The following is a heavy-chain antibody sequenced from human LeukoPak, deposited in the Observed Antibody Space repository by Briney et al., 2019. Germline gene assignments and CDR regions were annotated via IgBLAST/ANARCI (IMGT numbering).Heavy chain of an antibody. CDR2: INPNSGGT. V-gene: IGHV1-2*04. D-gene: IGHD6-19*01. CDR3: ARTAAVAGTPLDY. Sequence: ASVKVSCKASGYTFTGYYMHWVRQAPGQGLEWMGWINPNSGGTNYAQKFQGWVTMTRDTSISTAYMELSRLRSGDTAVYYCARTAAVAGTPLDYWGQGTLVTVSS. CDR1: GYTFTGYY. J-gene: IGHJ4*02.